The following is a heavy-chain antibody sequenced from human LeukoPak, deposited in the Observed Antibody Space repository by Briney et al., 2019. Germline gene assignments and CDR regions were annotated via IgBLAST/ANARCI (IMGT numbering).Heavy chain of an antibody. CDR1: GYTFTGYY. CDR2: INPNSGGT. CDR3: ARDRVLVVVAATLADY. J-gene: IGHJ4*02. Sequence: ASVKVSCKASGYTFTGYYMHWVRQAPGQGLEWMGWINPNSGGTNYAQKFQGRVTMTRDTSISTAYMELSRLRSDDTAVYYCARDRVLVVVAATLADYWGQGTLVTVSS. V-gene: IGHV1-2*02. D-gene: IGHD2-15*01.